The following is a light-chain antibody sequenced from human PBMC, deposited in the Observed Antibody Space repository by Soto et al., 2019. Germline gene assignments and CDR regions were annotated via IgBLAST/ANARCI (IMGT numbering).Light chain of an antibody. J-gene: IGKJ4*01. CDR3: QQYGSSQGLT. CDR1: ASHSSTN. Sequence: IVVAQSPGTVSLSPCERATLACRASASHSSTNLAWYQQQRRQDPPILLYGESSRATGIPARFSGSGSGTAFTTTISRLEHEDYAAYYCQQYGSSQGLTFGRGTKVDIK. V-gene: IGKV3-20*01. CDR2: GES.